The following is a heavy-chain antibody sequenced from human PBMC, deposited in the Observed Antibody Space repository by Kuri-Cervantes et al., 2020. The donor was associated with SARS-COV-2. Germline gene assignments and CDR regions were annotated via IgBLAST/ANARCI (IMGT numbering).Heavy chain of an antibody. CDR3: ARDNVDYYYMDV. V-gene: IGHV4-34*01. Sequence: SETLSLTCAVYGGSFSGYYWSWIRQPPGQGLEWIGEINHSGSTNYNPSLKSRVTISVDTSKNQFSLKLSSVTDADTAVYYCARDNVDYYYMDVWGKGTTVTVSS. CDR2: INHSGST. J-gene: IGHJ6*03. CDR1: GGSFSGYY. D-gene: IGHD2-8*01.